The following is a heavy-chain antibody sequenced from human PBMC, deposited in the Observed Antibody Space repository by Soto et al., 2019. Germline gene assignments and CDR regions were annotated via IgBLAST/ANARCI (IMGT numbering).Heavy chain of an antibody. CDR1: GYTFTSYD. V-gene: IGHV1-8*01. CDR3: ASRYRVSLFRFVDRLLLGLDP. J-gene: IGHJ5*02. D-gene: IGHD3-3*01. CDR2: MNPNSGNT. Sequence: ASVKVSWKASGYTFTSYDINWVRQATGQGLEWMGWMNPNSGNTGYAQKFQGRVTMTRNTSIRTAYMELSSLRSEDTAVYYCASRYRVSLFRFVDRLLLGLDPSSKRT.